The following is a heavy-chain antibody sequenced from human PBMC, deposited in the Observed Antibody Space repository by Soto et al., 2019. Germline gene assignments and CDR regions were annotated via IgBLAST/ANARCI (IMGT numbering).Heavy chain of an antibody. D-gene: IGHD3-10*01. J-gene: IGHJ5*02. Sequence: QLQLQESGPGLVKPSETLSLTCTVSGGSISSSSYYWGWIRQPPGKGLEWIGSIYYSGSTYYNPSLKSRVTISVETSKNQFSLKLSSVTAADTAVYYCARIEVLLWFGERTNWFDPWGQGTLVTVSS. CDR2: IYYSGST. CDR3: ARIEVLLWFGERTNWFDP. CDR1: GGSISSSSYY. V-gene: IGHV4-39*01.